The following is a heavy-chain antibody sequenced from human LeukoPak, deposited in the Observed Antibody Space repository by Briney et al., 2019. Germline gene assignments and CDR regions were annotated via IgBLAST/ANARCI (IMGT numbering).Heavy chain of an antibody. Sequence: GGSLRLSCAASGFIFGTFGMHWVRQAPGKGLEWVAFIHYDGSNKYYGDSVKGRFTISRDNSKNTLYLEMNSLRVEDTAVYYCAKRDYLDVWGKGTTVTVSS. CDR2: IHYDGSNK. V-gene: IGHV3-30*02. J-gene: IGHJ6*03. CDR3: AKRDYLDV. CDR1: GFIFGTFG.